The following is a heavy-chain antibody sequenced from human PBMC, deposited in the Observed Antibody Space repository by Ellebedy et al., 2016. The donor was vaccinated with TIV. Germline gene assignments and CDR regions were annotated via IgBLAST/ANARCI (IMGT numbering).Heavy chain of an antibody. CDR1: GYTFTNYY. CDR2: IDPSGGRT. Sequence: ASVKVSCKASGYTFTNYYMHWVRRAPGQGLEWVGFIDPSGGRTKYSQKFQGRVAVTRDTSTGTVYMELSSLRSEDTAVYYCARGGTGGYSYYGMDVWGQGTTVTVSS. CDR3: ARGGTGGYSYYGMDV. V-gene: IGHV1-46*01. J-gene: IGHJ6*02. D-gene: IGHD3-10*01.